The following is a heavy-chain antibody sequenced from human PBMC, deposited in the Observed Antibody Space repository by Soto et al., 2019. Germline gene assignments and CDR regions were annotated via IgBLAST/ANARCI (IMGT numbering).Heavy chain of an antibody. CDR2: TYYSGST. Sequence: QVQLQESGPGLVKPSETLSLTCTVSGGSISSYYWSWIRQPPGKGLEWIGYTYYSGSTNYNPSLKSRVTISVDTSKNECSLKLGSATAADTAVYYCARRYGGNLDYWGQGTLVTVSS. CDR3: ARRYGGNLDY. V-gene: IGHV4-59*08. J-gene: IGHJ4*02. D-gene: IGHD1-1*01. CDR1: GGSISSYY.